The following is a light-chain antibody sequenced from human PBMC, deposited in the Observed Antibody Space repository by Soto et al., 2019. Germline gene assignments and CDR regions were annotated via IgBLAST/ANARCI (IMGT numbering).Light chain of an antibody. CDR1: QNVYNN. J-gene: IGKJ4*01. Sequence: EILLTQSPSTPSASPGEGATPSCKAGQNVYNNLAWYQQRPGQPPRLLIYDASTRATGISARFSGSGYGTEFTLTISSLQSEDFAVYFCQQCRNWPLTFGGGTKVDIK. V-gene: IGKV3-15*01. CDR2: DAS. CDR3: QQCRNWPLT.